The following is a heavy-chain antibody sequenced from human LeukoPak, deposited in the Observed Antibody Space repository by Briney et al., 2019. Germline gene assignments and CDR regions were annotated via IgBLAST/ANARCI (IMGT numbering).Heavy chain of an antibody. D-gene: IGHD4-17*01. CDR1: GFTFSSCE. V-gene: IGHV3-48*03. Sequence: GGSLRLSCAASGFTFSSCEMNWVRQAPGKGLEWVSYISSSGSTIYYADSVKGRFTISRDNAKNSLYLQMNSLRAEDTAVYYCAAGTTRIRIDYYYYYYGMDVWGQGTTVTVSS. J-gene: IGHJ6*02. CDR2: ISSSGSTI. CDR3: AAGTTRIRIDYYYYYYGMDV.